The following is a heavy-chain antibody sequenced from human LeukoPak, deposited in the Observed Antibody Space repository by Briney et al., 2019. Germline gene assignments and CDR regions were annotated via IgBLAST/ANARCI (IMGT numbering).Heavy chain of an antibody. CDR1: GFTFSSYE. D-gene: IGHD6-19*01. CDR3: ARTSRAAGNWRGQWLVREGFDY. V-gene: IGHV3-48*03. CDR2: ISSIGSTI. Sequence: QTGGSLRLSCSASGFTFSSYEMNWVRQAPGKGLQWVSYISSIGSTIYYADSVKGRFTISRDNAKNSLYLQMNSLRAEDTAVYYCARTSRAAGNWRGQWLVREGFDYWGQGTLVTVSS. J-gene: IGHJ4*02.